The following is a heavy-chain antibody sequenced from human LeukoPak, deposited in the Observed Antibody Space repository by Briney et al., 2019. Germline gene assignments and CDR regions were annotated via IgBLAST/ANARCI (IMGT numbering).Heavy chain of an antibody. CDR2: INPNSGGT. CDR3: ARDNDSRDPPHFDY. Sequence: ASVKVSCKASGYTFTGYYMHWVRQAPGQGLEWMGWINPNSGGTNYAQKFQGRVTMTRDTSISTAYMELSRLRSDDTAVYYCARDNDSRDPPHFDYWGQGTLVTVSS. CDR1: GYTFTGYY. D-gene: IGHD3-16*01. J-gene: IGHJ4*02. V-gene: IGHV1-2*02.